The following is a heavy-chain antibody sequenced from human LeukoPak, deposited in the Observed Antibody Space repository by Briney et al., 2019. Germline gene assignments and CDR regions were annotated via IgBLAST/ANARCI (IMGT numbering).Heavy chain of an antibody. CDR3: ARSIRITMVRGVPDY. Sequence: PGGSLRLSCVASGLTFSDFSLNWVRQAPGKGLEWISYIGSAIYYADSVKGRFTISRDNAKNSLYLQMNSLRAEDTAVYYCARSIRITMVRGVPDYWGQGTLVTVSS. V-gene: IGHV3-48*01. CDR1: GLTFSDFS. D-gene: IGHD3-10*01. CDR2: IGSAI. J-gene: IGHJ4*02.